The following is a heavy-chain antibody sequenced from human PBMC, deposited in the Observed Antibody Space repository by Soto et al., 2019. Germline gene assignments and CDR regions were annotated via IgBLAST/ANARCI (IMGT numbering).Heavy chain of an antibody. Sequence: QSGGSLRLSCAASGFTFSSYAMHWVRQAPGEGLEWVAVISYDGVNKFYVDSVEGRFTISRDNSKNTLYLQMNSLRAEDTAVYYCAKRIFGGRSPQGMDVWGQGTSVTVSS. CDR3: AKRIFGGRSPQGMDV. CDR1: GFTFSSYA. J-gene: IGHJ6*02. CDR2: ISYDGVNK. V-gene: IGHV3-30*18. D-gene: IGHD2-15*01.